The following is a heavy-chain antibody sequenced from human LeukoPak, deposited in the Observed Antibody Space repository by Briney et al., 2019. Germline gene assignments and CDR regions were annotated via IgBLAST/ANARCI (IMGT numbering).Heavy chain of an antibody. CDR1: GFTFSNYG. V-gene: IGHV3-33*01. J-gene: IGHJ4*02. Sequence: GRALRLSCTASGFTFSNYGMHWVRQAPNKGREWVAMIWYDGSNQYYADYVKGRFTVSRDSSQNTMYLQMDSLRAEDTAVYYCARDSELKVGGSFDYWGQGTLVTVSS. D-gene: IGHD3-16*01. CDR2: IWYDGSNQ. CDR3: ARDSELKVGGSFDY.